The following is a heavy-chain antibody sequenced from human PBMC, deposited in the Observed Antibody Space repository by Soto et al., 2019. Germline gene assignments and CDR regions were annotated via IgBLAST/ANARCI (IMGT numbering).Heavy chain of an antibody. J-gene: IGHJ6*02. V-gene: IGHV4-34*01. CDR1: GGSFSGYY. CDR3: ARGGGYYDYVWGSYRYGPSEHYYYGMDV. Sequence: PSETLSLTCAVYGGSFSGYYWSWIRQPPGKGLEWIGEINHSGSTNYNPSLKSRVTISVDTSKNQFSLKLSSVTAADTAVYYYARGGGYYDYVWGSYRYGPSEHYYYGMDVWGQGTTVTVSS. D-gene: IGHD3-16*02. CDR2: INHSGST.